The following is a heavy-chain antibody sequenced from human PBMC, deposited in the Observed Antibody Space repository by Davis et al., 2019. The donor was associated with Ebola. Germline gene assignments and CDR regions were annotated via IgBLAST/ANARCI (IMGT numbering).Heavy chain of an antibody. Sequence: PGGSLRLSCAASGFTFSTYDIHWVRQAPGKGLEWVAVIWYDGSGKYYVDSMKGRFTISRDNSKNTLDLQMNSLRPEDTAVYYCVKTRSNWWNDALEIWGRGTMVIVSS. CDR3: VKTRSNWWNDALEI. CDR1: GFTFSTYD. D-gene: IGHD2-8*02. CDR2: IWYDGSGK. J-gene: IGHJ3*02. V-gene: IGHV3-30*02.